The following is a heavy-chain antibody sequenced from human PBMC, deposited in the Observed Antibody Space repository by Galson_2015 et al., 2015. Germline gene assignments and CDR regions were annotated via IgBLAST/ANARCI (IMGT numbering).Heavy chain of an antibody. Sequence: PALVKPTQTLTLTCTFSGFSLRTSGVGVGWIRQPPGKALEWLALIYWNDDKRYSPSLKSRLTITKDTSKNQVVLTMTNMDPVDTATYYCAHRLGSATVNWFDPWGQGTLVTVSS. J-gene: IGHJ5*02. CDR2: IYWNDDK. D-gene: IGHD6-19*01. CDR3: AHRLGSATVNWFDP. V-gene: IGHV2-5*01. CDR1: GFSLRTSGVG.